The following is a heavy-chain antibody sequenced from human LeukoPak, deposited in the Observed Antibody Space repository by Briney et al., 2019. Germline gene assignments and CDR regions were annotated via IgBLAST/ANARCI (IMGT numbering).Heavy chain of an antibody. V-gene: IGHV3-23*01. CDR1: GFTFSSYD. Sequence: GGSLRLSCAASGFTFSSYDMSWVRQTPGTPGKGLEWVSAISASGGSTFYADSVKGRFTISRDNSKNTLYLQMNSLRAEDTAVYYCANGAGGNAFDLWGQGAMVIVSS. CDR2: ISASGGST. J-gene: IGHJ3*01. CDR3: ANGAGGNAFDL. D-gene: IGHD6-19*01.